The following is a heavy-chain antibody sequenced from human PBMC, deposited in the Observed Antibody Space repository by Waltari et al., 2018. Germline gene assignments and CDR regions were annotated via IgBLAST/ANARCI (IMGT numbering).Heavy chain of an antibody. V-gene: IGHV3-30*02. CDR2: IRYDGSNK. D-gene: IGHD6-19*01. J-gene: IGHJ4*02. CDR3: AKDSIALADFDY. CDR1: GFTFSSYG. Sequence: QVQLVESGGGVVQPGGSLRLSCAASGFTFSSYGMHWVRQAPGKGLEWVAFIRYDGSNKYYADSVKGRFTISRDNSKNTLYLQMNSLRAEDTAVYYCAKDSIALADFDYWGQGTLVTVSS.